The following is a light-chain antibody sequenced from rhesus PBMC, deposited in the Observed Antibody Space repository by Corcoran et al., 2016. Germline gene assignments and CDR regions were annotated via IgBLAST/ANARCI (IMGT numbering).Light chain of an antibody. Sequence: EIVMTQSPATLALSPGESATLSCRASQSVSSFLAWYQQKPGQAPRLLIYGASSRATGVPYRFSGSGSGTDFSLTISSLEPEDVVLYFCLQSSNWPRTFGRGTKVEIK. J-gene: IGKJ1*01. CDR3: LQSSNWPRT. V-gene: IGKV3-24*04. CDR2: GAS. CDR1: QSVSSF.